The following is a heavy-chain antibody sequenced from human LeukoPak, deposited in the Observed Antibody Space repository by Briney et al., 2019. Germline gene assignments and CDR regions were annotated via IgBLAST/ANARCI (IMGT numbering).Heavy chain of an antibody. Sequence: ASVTLTCKASGYTFTSYGISWVRQAPGQGLEWMGWISAYNGNTNYAQKLQGSVIMTTDTSTSTAYMELRSLRSDDTAVYYCARGGPYCSSTSCYEPSFDYWGQGTLVTVSS. V-gene: IGHV1-18*01. J-gene: IGHJ4*02. CDR1: GYTFTSYG. CDR2: ISAYNGNT. D-gene: IGHD2-2*01. CDR3: ARGGPYCSSTSCYEPSFDY.